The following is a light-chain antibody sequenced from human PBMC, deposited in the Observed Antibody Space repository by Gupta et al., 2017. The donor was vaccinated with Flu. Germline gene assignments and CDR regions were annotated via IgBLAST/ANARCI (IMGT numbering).Light chain of an antibody. Sequence: PSTLSLSPGARRTRGSMGSRNNNTWLAWYQQKPAQSPRLLIYGVSNRATGIPARLSSSGSGTDFTLTISRLEAEDFAVYYCLQGTYWPLTFGEGTKVEIK. CDR3: LQGTYWPLT. V-gene: IGKV3-11*01. J-gene: IGKJ2*01. CDR2: GVS. CDR1: RNNNTW.